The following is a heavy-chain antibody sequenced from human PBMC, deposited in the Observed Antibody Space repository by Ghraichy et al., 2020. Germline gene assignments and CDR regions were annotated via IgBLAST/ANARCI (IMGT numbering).Heavy chain of an antibody. CDR2: IYYSGST. CDR1: GGSVSSGSYY. CDR3: ASSVTTDYFDY. Sequence: SETLSLTCTVSGGSVSSGSYYWSWIRQPPGKGLEWIGYIYYSGSTNYNPSLKSRVTISVDTSKNQFSLKLSSVTAADTAVYYCASSVTTDYFDYWGQGTLVTVSS. V-gene: IGHV4-61*01. D-gene: IGHD4-17*01. J-gene: IGHJ4*02.